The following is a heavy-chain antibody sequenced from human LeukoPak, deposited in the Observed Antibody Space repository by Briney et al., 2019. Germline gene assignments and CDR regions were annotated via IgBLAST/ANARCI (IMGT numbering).Heavy chain of an antibody. D-gene: IGHD3-3*01. CDR1: GYTFTGYY. CDR3: AVVTIFGVVNWFDP. J-gene: IGHJ5*02. Sequence: ASVKVSCKASGYTFTGYYMHWVRQAPGQGREWMGWINPNSGGTNYAQKFQGRVTMTRDTSISTAYMELSRLRSDDTAVYYCAVVTIFGVVNWFDPWGQGTLVTVSS. V-gene: IGHV1-2*02. CDR2: INPNSGGT.